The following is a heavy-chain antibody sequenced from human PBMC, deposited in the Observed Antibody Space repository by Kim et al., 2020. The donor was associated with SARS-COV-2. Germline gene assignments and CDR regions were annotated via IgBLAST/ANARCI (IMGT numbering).Heavy chain of an antibody. CDR1: GGSISSYY. CDR2: IYYSGST. V-gene: IGHV4-59*01. Sequence: SETLSLTCTVSGGSISSYYWSWIRQPPGKGLEWIGYIYYSGSTNYNPSLKSRVTISVDTSKNQFSLKLSSVTAADTAVYYCARGTAEWELSRWGQGTLVTVSS. CDR3: ARGTAEWELSR. J-gene: IGHJ4*02. D-gene: IGHD1-26*01.